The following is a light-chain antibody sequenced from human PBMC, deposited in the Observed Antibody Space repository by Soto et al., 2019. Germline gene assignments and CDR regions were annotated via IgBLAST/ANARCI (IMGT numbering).Light chain of an antibody. J-gene: IGKJ2*01. CDR3: QQYYSTPYT. Sequence: DIVMTQSPDSLAVSLGERANINCKSSQSVLYSSNNKNYLAWYQQKPGQPPKLLIYWASTRQSGVPDRFSGRGSGTDFTLTISSLQAEDVAVYYCQQYYSTPYTFGQGTKLEIK. CDR2: WAS. CDR1: QSVLYSSNNKNY. V-gene: IGKV4-1*01.